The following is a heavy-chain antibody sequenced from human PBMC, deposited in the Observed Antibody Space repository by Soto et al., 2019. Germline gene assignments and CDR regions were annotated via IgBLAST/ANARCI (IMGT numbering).Heavy chain of an antibody. J-gene: IGHJ4*02. V-gene: IGHV3-30*18. D-gene: IGHD1-26*01. CDR1: GFTFSDYG. CDR2: ISHEGSVQ. Sequence: QVQLAESGGGVVQPGGSLRLSCAASGFTFSDYGIDWIRQAPGKGLEWVAVISHEGSVQYYADFVKGRFTVSRDNSKNILYLQMNSLRPEDTAMYYCAKEGSPKVSRWDDYWGQGTLVTVSS. CDR3: AKEGSPKVSRWDDY.